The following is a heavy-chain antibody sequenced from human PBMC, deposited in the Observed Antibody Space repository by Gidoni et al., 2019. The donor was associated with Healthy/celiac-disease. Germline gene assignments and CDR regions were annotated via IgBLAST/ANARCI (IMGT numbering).Heavy chain of an antibody. V-gene: IGHV3-23*01. CDR3: AKDGADIVVVVAATPDRPAYYFDY. CDR1: GFTFSSYA. Sequence: EVQLLESGGGLVQPGGSLRLSCAASGFTFSSYAMSWVRQAPGKGLEWVSAISGSGGSTYYADSVKGRFTISRDNSKNTLYLQMNSLRAEDTAVYYCAKDGADIVVVVAATPDRPAYYFDYWGQGTLVTVSS. J-gene: IGHJ4*02. D-gene: IGHD2-15*01. CDR2: ISGSGGST.